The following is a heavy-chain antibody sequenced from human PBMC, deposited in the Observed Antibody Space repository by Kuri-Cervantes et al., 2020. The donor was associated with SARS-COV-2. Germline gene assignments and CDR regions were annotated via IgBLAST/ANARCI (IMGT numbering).Heavy chain of an antibody. CDR2: INHSGST. J-gene: IGHJ6*02. CDR1: GGSFSGYY. Sequence: SQTLSLTCAVYGGSFSGYYWSWIRQPPGKGLEWIGEINHSGSTNYNPSLKSRVTISVDKSKNQFSLKLSSVTAADTPVYYCAGIAAADPYYYYGMDVWGQGNTVTVSS. V-gene: IGHV4-34*01. CDR3: AGIAAADPYYYYGMDV. D-gene: IGHD6-13*01.